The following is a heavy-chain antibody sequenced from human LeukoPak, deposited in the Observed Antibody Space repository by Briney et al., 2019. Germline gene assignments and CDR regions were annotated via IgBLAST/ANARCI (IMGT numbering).Heavy chain of an antibody. J-gene: IGHJ6*03. Sequence: SETLSLTCTVSGGSISSYYWSWIRQPAGKGLEWIGRIYTSGSTNYNPSLKSRVTMSVDTSKNQFSLKLSSVTAADTAVYYCAGTSDHYYYYYVDVWGKGTTVTISS. CDR1: GGSISSYY. CDR3: AGTSDHYYYYYVDV. D-gene: IGHD2-2*01. V-gene: IGHV4-4*07. CDR2: IYTSGST.